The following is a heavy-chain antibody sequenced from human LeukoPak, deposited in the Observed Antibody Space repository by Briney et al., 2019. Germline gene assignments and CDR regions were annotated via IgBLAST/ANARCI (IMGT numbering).Heavy chain of an antibody. CDR1: GYSLTSYW. V-gene: IGHV5-51*01. Sequence: GESLKISCKGSGYSLTSYWIGWVRQMPGKGLEWMGIIYPGDSDTRYSPSFQGQVTISADKSIGTAYLQWSSLKASDTAMYYCARHGGYGGNQKAHFDYWGQGTLVTVSS. CDR2: IYPGDSDT. D-gene: IGHD4-23*01. CDR3: ARHGGYGGNQKAHFDY. J-gene: IGHJ4*02.